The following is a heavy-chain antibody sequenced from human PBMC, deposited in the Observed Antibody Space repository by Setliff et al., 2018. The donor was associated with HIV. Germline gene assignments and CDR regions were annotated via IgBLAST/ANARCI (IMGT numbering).Heavy chain of an antibody. J-gene: IGHJ6*02. CDR3: ARLGSGWSDSYYYAMDV. Sequence: ASVKVSCKASGYTFTNYGISWVRQAPGHGLEWMGWISPHIGHTNYAQIFQGRVTMTVDTSTSRAYMEVRSLRSDDTAVYFCARLGSGWSDSYYYAMDVWGQGTTVTVSS. CDR1: GYTFTNYG. V-gene: IGHV1-18*01. D-gene: IGHD6-19*01. CDR2: ISPHIGHT.